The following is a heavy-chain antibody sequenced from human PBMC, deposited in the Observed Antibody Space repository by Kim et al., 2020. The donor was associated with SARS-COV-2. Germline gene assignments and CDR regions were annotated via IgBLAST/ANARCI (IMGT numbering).Heavy chain of an antibody. Sequence: ASVKVSCKASGYTFNIYSLNWVRQAPGQGLEWMGWINTNTGNPTYAQGFAGRFVSFLDASVTTAYLQINNLKADDTAVYYWARSPGPLWAGCDSWGQGTLVTVSP. V-gene: IGHV7-4-1*02. J-gene: IGHJ4*02. CDR3: ARSPGPLWAGCDS. D-gene: IGHD3-16*01. CDR1: GYTFNIYS. CDR2: INTNTGNP.